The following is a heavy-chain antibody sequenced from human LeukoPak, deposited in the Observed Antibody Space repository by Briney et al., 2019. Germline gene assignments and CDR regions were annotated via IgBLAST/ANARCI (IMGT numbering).Heavy chain of an antibody. CDR1: GYTFTSYA. Sequence: ASVKVSCKASGYTFTSYAMHWVRQAPGQRLEWMGWINAGNGNTKYSQKFQGRVTITRDTSASTAYMELSSLRSEDTAVYYCARAEQWLVFFDYWGQGTPVTVSS. D-gene: IGHD6-19*01. J-gene: IGHJ4*02. CDR3: ARAEQWLVFFDY. V-gene: IGHV1-3*01. CDR2: INAGNGNT.